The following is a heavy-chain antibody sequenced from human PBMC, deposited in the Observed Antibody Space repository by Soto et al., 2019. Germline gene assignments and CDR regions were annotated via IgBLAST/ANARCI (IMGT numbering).Heavy chain of an antibody. Sequence: GGSLRLSCAASGFTFSSYGMHWVRQAPGKGLEWVAVIWYDGSNKYYADSVKGRFTISRDNSKNTLYLQMNSLRAEDTAVYYCARSRRGIAAAGAFDYWGQGTLVTVSS. CDR1: GFTFSSYG. D-gene: IGHD6-13*01. CDR3: ARSRRGIAAAGAFDY. CDR2: IWYDGSNK. V-gene: IGHV3-33*01. J-gene: IGHJ4*02.